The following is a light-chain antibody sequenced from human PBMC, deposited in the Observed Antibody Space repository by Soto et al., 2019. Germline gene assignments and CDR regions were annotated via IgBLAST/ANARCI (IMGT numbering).Light chain of an antibody. V-gene: IGLV2-11*01. CDR1: SSDVGAYNH. CDR3: CSYAGSYIYV. CDR2: VVS. Sequence: QSALTQPRSVSGSPGQSVTISCTGTSSDVGAYNHVSWYQQYPGKAPKLTIYVVSKRPSGVPDRFSGSKSGNTASLTISGLQAEDEADYYCCSYAGSYIYVFGTGTKLTVL. J-gene: IGLJ1*01.